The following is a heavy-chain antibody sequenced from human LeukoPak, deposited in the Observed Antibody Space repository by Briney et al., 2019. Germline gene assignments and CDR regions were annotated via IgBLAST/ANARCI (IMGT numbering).Heavy chain of an antibody. J-gene: IGHJ5*02. D-gene: IGHD2-15*01. V-gene: IGHV1-18*01. Sequence: GASVTVSCKASGYTFTSYGISWVRQAPGQGLEWMGWISAYNGNTNYAQKLQGRVTMTTDTSTSTAYMELRSLRSDDTAVYYCARSILGYCSGGSCYGVGWFDRWGQGTLVTVSS. CDR2: ISAYNGNT. CDR3: ARSILGYCSGGSCYGVGWFDR. CDR1: GYTFTSYG.